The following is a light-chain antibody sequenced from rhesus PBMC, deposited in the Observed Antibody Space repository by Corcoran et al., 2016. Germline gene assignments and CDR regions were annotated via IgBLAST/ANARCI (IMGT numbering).Light chain of an antibody. CDR1: QGITND. CDR3: QHYYSTPWT. Sequence: DIQMTQSPSSLSASVGDRVTITCRASQGITNDLAWYQQKRGETSKPLINEASSLQSGIPSRFRGSGSGTDFTLTISSLQPEDVATYYCQHYYSTPWTFGQGTKVEIK. V-gene: IGKV1-25*01. CDR2: EAS. J-gene: IGKJ1*01.